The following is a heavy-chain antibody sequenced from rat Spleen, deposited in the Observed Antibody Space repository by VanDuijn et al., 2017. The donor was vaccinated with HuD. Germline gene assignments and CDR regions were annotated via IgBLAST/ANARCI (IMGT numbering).Heavy chain of an antibody. CDR2: ISYSGNT. V-gene: IGHV3-1*01. D-gene: IGHD5-1*01. CDR1: GYSITSYY. Sequence: EVQLQESGPGLVKPSQSLSLTCSVTGYSITSYYWGWIRKFPGNKMAWIGHISYSGNTNYNPSLKSRISITRDTSTNQFFLQVNSVSTEDTATYYCARGAGYVLDAWGQGASGTVSS. J-gene: IGHJ4*01. CDR3: ARGAGYVLDA.